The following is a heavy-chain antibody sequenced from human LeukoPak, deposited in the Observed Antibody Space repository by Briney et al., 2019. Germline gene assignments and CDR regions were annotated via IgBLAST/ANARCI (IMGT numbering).Heavy chain of an antibody. V-gene: IGHV3-53*01. D-gene: IGHD5-18*01. Sequence: PGGSLRLSCAASGFTFSSYSMNWVRQAPGKGLEWVSVIYSGGSTYYTDSVKGRFTISRDNSKNTLYLQMNSLRAEDTAVYYCARSGYSYGWDFEYWGQGTLVTVSS. CDR3: ARSGYSYGWDFEY. CDR2: IYSGGST. CDR1: GFTFSSYS. J-gene: IGHJ4*02.